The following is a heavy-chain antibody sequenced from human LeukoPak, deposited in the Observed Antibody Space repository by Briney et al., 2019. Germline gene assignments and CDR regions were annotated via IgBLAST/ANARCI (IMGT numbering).Heavy chain of an antibody. V-gene: IGHV3-13*01. Sequence: GGSLRLSCAASGFTFSSYDMHWVRQAPGKGLEWVSAIGTAGDTYYPGSVKGRFTISRENAKNSLYLQMNSLRAGDTAVYYCAREGYGGNFDYWGQGTLVTVSS. CDR1: GFTFSSYD. CDR2: IGTAGDT. CDR3: AREGYGGNFDY. J-gene: IGHJ4*02. D-gene: IGHD4-23*01.